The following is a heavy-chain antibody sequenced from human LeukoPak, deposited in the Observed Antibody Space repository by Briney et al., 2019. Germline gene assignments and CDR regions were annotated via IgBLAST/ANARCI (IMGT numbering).Heavy chain of an antibody. CDR3: ARENIAVADAFDI. V-gene: IGHV1-2*02. D-gene: IGHD6-19*01. CDR2: INPNRGGT. CDR1: GYTFTGYY. Sequence: GASVKVSCKASGYTFTGYYMHWVRQAPGQGLEWMGWINPNRGGTNYAQKFQGRVTMTRDTSISTAYMELSRLRSDDTAVYYCARENIAVADAFDIWGQGTMVTVSS. J-gene: IGHJ3*02.